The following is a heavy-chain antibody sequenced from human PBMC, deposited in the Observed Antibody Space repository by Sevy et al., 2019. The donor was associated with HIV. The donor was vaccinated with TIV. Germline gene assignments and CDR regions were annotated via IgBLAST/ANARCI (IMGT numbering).Heavy chain of an antibody. D-gene: IGHD1-20*01. V-gene: IGHV3-11*01. J-gene: IGHJ4*02. CDR2: ITGSGTKF. CDR1: GFTFSDYF. Sequence: GGSLRLSCAASGFTFSDYFMMWIRRAPGKGLEWVSYITGSGTKFYYADSVKGRFTISRDNSKNSLFLQMNSLTDEDTAIYYCARDLTPRETYIDYWGQGTLVTVSS. CDR3: ARDLTPRETYIDY.